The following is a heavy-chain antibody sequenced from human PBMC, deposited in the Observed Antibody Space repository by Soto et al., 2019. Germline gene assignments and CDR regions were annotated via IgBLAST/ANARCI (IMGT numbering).Heavy chain of an antibody. V-gene: IGHV4-34*01. CDR1: GGSFSGYY. D-gene: IGHD1-1*01. J-gene: IGHJ4*02. Sequence: QVQLQQWGAGLLKPSETLSLTCAVYGGSFSGYYWSWIRQPPGKGLEWIGEINHSGSTNYNPSLKSRVTISVDTSKNQCSLKLSSVTAADTAVYYCARAGPTGTTKVDFDYWGQGTLVTVSS. CDR2: INHSGST. CDR3: ARAGPTGTTKVDFDY.